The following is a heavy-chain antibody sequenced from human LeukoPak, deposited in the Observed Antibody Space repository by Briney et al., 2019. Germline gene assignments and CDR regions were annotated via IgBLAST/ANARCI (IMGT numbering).Heavy chain of an antibody. CDR1: GGTFSSYA. J-gene: IGHJ5*02. CDR3: AGGSSWYPPHWFDP. D-gene: IGHD6-13*01. V-gene: IGHV1-69*13. Sequence: SVKVSCKASGGTFSSYAISWVRQAPGQGPEWMGGIIPIFGTANYAQKFQGRVTITADESTSTAYMELSGLRSEDTAVYYCAGGSSWYPPHWFDPWGQGTLVTVSS. CDR2: IIPIFGTA.